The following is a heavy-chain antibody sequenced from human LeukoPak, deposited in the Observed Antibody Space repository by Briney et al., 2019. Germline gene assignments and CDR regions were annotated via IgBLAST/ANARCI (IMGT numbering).Heavy chain of an antibody. CDR2: IKQDGSDK. CDR3: ARDEGGSYYYF. D-gene: IGHD1-26*01. V-gene: IGHV3-7*01. Sequence: PGGSLRLSCAASGFTFTNYYMSWVRQAPGKGLEWVANIKQDGSDKYYVDSVKGRFTISRDNAKSSLYLQMNSLRAEGTAVYYCARDEGGSYYYFWGQGTLVAVSS. CDR1: GFTFTNYY. J-gene: IGHJ4*02.